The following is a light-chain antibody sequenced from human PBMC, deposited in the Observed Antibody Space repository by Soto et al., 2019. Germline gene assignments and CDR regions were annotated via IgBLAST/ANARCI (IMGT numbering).Light chain of an antibody. CDR1: SSDVGGYNY. CDR2: DVS. J-gene: IGLJ1*01. CDR3: CSYAGSYTFDYV. V-gene: IGLV2-11*01. Sequence: QSALTQPRSVSGSPGQSVTISCTGTSSDVGGYNYVSWYQQHPGKAPKLMIYDVSKRPSGVPDRFSGSKSGNTASLTISGLQAEDEADYYWCSYAGSYTFDYVFGTWTKVTVL.